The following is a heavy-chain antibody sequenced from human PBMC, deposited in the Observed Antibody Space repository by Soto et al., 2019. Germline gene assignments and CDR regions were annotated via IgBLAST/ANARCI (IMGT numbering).Heavy chain of an antibody. CDR2: IYPGDSET. J-gene: IGHJ6*02. CDR3: ARPFGSSYVMDV. CDR1: GYSFSNYW. V-gene: IGHV5-51*01. Sequence: PVASLKISCKGSGYSFSNYWIGWVRQMPGKGLEWMGIIYPGDSETRYSPSFQGQVTISVDKTINTAYLQWSSLKASDTAMYYCARPFGSSYVMDVWGQGTTVTVSS. D-gene: IGHD6-6*01.